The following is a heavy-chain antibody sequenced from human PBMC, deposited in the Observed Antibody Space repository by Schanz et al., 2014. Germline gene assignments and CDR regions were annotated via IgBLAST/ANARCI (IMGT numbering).Heavy chain of an antibody. CDR1: GGTFSSFA. V-gene: IGHV1-69*04. Sequence: QVQLVQSGAEVKKPGSSVKVSCKASGGTFSSFAIFWVRQAPGQGLEWMGTIIPILDITNYAQKIQGRVTITADKSTSTAYTELSNLRSEDTAVYYCARAGQDYSDSSGYATYYFDNWGQGTLVTVSS. CDR2: IIPILDIT. CDR3: ARAGQDYSDSSGYATYYFDN. J-gene: IGHJ4*02. D-gene: IGHD3-22*01.